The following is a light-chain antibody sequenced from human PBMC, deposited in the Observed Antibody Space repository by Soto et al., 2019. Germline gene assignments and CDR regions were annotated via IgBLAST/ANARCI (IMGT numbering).Light chain of an antibody. CDR1: QRVSSH. Sequence: ETVMTQSPVTLSLSQRHTAPLSCRAIQRVSSHLAWYQQKPGQAPRLRVYAASTRATVIPVRFSGSGSETEFTITISSLQSEDFALYSCHQYNNWPWKFGQGTKVDIK. CDR3: HQYNNWPWK. J-gene: IGKJ1*01. CDR2: AAS. V-gene: IGKV3-15*01.